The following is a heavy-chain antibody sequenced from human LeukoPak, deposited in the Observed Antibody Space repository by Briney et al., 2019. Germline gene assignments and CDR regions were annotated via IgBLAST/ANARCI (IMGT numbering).Heavy chain of an antibody. D-gene: IGHD4-23*01. CDR1: GFTFSSYT. J-gene: IGHJ4*02. Sequence: GGSLRLSCAASGFTFSSYTMNWVRQAPGKGLQWVAVISYDGSKKDSADSVKGRFIISRDNSKHALYLQMNSLRAEDTAVYYCARGARKGDDYGGFFDYWGQGILVTVSS. V-gene: IGHV3-30*03. CDR3: ARGARKGDDYGGFFDY. CDR2: ISYDGSKK.